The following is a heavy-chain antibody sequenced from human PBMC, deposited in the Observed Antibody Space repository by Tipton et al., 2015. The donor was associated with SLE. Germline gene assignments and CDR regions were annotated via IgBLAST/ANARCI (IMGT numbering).Heavy chain of an antibody. CDR2: IYYSGST. Sequence: TLSLTCTVSGGSISSYYWSWIRQPPGKGLEWIGYIYYSGSTYYNPSLKSRVTISVDTSKNHFPLSLISVTAADTAVYYCARLTPWGYDYWGPGMLVTVSS. V-gene: IGHV4-59*07. CDR1: GGSISSYY. J-gene: IGHJ4*02. CDR3: ARLTPWGYDY. D-gene: IGHD7-27*01.